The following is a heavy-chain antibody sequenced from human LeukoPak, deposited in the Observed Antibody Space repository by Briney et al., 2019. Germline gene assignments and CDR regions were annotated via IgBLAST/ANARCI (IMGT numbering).Heavy chain of an antibody. CDR3: ARVNVEFYGTDV. V-gene: IGHV1-8*01. Sequence: ASVKVSCRASGYTFTSYDINWVRQATGQGLEWMGWMNPNSGYTGYAQKFQGRVTLTRDTSISTAYMELSGLRSDDTAVYYCARVNVEFYGTDVWGRGTTVTVSS. CDR1: GYTFTSYD. D-gene: IGHD3-10*01. CDR2: MNPNSGYT. J-gene: IGHJ6*02.